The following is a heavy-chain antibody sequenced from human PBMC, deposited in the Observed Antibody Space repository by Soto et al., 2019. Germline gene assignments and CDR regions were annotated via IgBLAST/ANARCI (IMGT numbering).Heavy chain of an antibody. CDR3: ARDRAPRAFDI. Sequence: SETLSLTCTVSGGSISSGDYYWCWIRQPPGKGLEWIGYIYYSGSTYYHPSLKSRVTISVDTSKNQFSLKLSSVTAADTAVYYCARDRAPRAFDIWGQGTMVTV. J-gene: IGHJ3*02. V-gene: IGHV4-30-4*01. CDR2: IYYSGST. D-gene: IGHD3-10*01. CDR1: GGSISSGDYY.